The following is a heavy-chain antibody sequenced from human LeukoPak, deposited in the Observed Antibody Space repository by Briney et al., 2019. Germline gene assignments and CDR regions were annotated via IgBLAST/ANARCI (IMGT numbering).Heavy chain of an antibody. CDR3: ASWWGSVTGYFDY. V-gene: IGHV4-59*01. J-gene: IGHJ4*02. CDR1: GGSIISYD. CDR2: IYYSGST. D-gene: IGHD6-19*01. Sequence: SETLSLTCTVSGGSIISYDWSWIRHPPGKGLEWIGYIYYSGSTNYNPSLKSRVTISVDTSKNQFSLKLSSVTAADTAVYYCASWWGSVTGYFDYWGQGTLVTVSS.